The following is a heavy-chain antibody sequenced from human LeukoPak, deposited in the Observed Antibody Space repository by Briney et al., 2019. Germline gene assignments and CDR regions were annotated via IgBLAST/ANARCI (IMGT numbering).Heavy chain of an antibody. CDR2: IYSGGSK. V-gene: IGHV3-53*01. Sequence: GGSLRLSCAASGFTVSSNYMSWVRQAPGKGLEWVSVIYSGGSKYYADSVKGRFTISRDNSKNTLYLQMNSLRAEDTAVYYCARAPTSYYYDSSGYYDYWGQGTLVTVSS. J-gene: IGHJ4*02. D-gene: IGHD3-22*01. CDR1: GFTVSSNY. CDR3: ARAPTSYYYDSSGYYDY.